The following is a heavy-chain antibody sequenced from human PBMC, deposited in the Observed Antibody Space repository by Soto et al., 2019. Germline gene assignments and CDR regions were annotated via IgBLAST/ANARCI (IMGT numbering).Heavy chain of an antibody. D-gene: IGHD1-26*01. Sequence: QVQLVQSGAEVKKPGASVKVSCKASGYTFTSYDINWVRQATGQGLEWMGWMNPNSGNTGDAQKFQGRVTKTRNTSTSTAYRELSSLRSEETAVYYCARGRWWVGGTHRAHRHHYWGQGTLVTVSS. CDR1: GYTFTSYD. V-gene: IGHV1-8*01. CDR3: ARGRWWVGGTHRAHRHHY. CDR2: MNPNSGNT. J-gene: IGHJ4*02.